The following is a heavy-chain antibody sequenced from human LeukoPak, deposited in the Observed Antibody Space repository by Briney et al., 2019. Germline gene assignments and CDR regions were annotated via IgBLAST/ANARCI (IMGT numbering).Heavy chain of an antibody. Sequence: SETLSLTCAVSGYSISSGYYWGWIRQPPGKGLEWIGSIYQSGSTYYNPSLKSRVTISVDTSKNQFSLKLSSVTAADTAVYYCAREMTTVTTTIDYWGQGTLVTVSS. D-gene: IGHD4-17*01. CDR2: IYQSGST. CDR1: GYSISSGYY. V-gene: IGHV4-38-2*01. J-gene: IGHJ4*02. CDR3: AREMTTVTTTIDY.